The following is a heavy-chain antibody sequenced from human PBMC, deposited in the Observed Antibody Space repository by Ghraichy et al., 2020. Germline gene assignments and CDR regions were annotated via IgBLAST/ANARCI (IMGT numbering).Heavy chain of an antibody. V-gene: IGHV3-30*14. Sequence: GESLNISCAASGFVFTTFAMHWVRQAPGKGLEWVAVVSYDGSITFYADSVKGRFTISRDKSKNTLYLQVSSLRVEDTALYFCARGFGGYYSSGPDALDIWGQVTMVIVSS. J-gene: IGHJ3*02. D-gene: IGHD6-19*01. CDR1: GFVFTTFA. CDR2: VSYDGSIT. CDR3: ARGFGGYYSSGPDALDI.